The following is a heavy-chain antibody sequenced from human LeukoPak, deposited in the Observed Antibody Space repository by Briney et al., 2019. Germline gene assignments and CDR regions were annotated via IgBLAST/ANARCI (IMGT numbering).Heavy chain of an antibody. CDR1: GGSISSTNW. Sequence: SGTLSLICGVSGGSISSTNWWTWVRQPPGKGLEWIGSIKFSGTTYYNPSLKSRVTVSLDMSKNQFSLKLKSVTAADTAVYYCARHSSSWYKFDYWGQGALVTVSS. D-gene: IGHD6-13*01. V-gene: IGHV4-4*02. J-gene: IGHJ4*02. CDR3: ARHSSSWYKFDY. CDR2: IKFSGTT.